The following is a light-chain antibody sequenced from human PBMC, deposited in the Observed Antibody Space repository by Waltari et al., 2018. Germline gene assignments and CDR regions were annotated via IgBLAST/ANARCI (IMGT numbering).Light chain of an antibody. CDR3: SSYTTNRHYV. CDR2: DVS. J-gene: IGLJ1*01. V-gene: IGLV2-14*01. Sequence: QSDLTQPASVSGSPGQSITISCTGTNSDVGAYDYVSWYQQYPGNAPKLVIFDVSSRPSGASGRFSGSKSGNTASLIISHLQAEDEADYYCSSYTTNRHYVFGAGTKVTVL. CDR1: NSDVGAYDY.